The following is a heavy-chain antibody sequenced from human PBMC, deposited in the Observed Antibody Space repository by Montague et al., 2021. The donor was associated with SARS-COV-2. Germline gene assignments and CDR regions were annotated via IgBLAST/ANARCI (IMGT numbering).Heavy chain of an antibody. CDR3: ARMSYDSSGYPALAFDI. Sequence: PALVKPTQTLTLTCTFSGFSLSTSGMRVSWIRQPPGKALEWLALIDWDDDKYYSTSLKTRLTISKDTSKNQVVLTMTNMDPVDTATYYCARMSYDSSGYPALAFDIWGQGKMVTVSS. D-gene: IGHD3-22*01. V-gene: IGHV2-70*01. J-gene: IGHJ3*02. CDR2: IDWDDDK. CDR1: GFSLSTSGMR.